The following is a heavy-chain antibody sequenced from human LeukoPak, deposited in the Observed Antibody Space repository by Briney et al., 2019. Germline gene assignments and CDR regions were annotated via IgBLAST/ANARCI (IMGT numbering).Heavy chain of an antibody. CDR3: ARFGYVAAVDV. Sequence: GGSLRLSCAASGFSLSAYLMTWVRQAPGTGLEWVANINPAGSETYYVDPVKGRFSISRDNAKNLVYLQMNSLRAEDTAVYHCARFGYVAAVDVWGQGTPVTVSS. V-gene: IGHV3-7*01. CDR2: INPAGSET. J-gene: IGHJ4*02. D-gene: IGHD2-15*01. CDR1: GFSLSAYL.